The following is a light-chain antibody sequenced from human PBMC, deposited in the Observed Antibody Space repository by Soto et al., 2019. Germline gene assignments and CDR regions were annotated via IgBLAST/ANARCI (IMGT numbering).Light chain of an antibody. CDR2: ATS. Sequence: QSALTQPAAVSGSPGQSITISCTGTSSDVGNYNLVSWYQQYPGKAPKLMIYATSKRPSGVSNRFSGSKSGDTASLTISGLQAEDEADYYCTSFAGSTNYVFGTGTKLTVL. CDR1: SSDVGNYNL. J-gene: IGLJ1*01. V-gene: IGLV2-14*02. CDR3: TSFAGSTNYV.